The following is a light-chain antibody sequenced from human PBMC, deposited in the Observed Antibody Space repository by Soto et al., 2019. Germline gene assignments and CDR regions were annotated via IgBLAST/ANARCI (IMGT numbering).Light chain of an antibody. V-gene: IGLV1-40*01. Sequence: QSVLTQPPSVSGAPGQRVTISCTGSSSNIGAGYDVHWYQQLPGTALKLLIYGNSNRPSGVPDRFSGSKSGTSASLAITGLQAEDEADYYCQSYDSSFLVFGGGTKLTVL. CDR1: SSNIGAGYD. CDR3: QSYDSSFLV. J-gene: IGLJ3*02. CDR2: GNS.